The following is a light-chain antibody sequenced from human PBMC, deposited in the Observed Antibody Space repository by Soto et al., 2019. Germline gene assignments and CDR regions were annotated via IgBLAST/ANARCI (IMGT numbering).Light chain of an antibody. J-gene: IGKJ1*01. CDR3: QQSYSTPWT. CDR2: GAS. CDR1: QSFSGNY. Sequence: MVFTQSPGNLALSPLEIFTLSCRASQSFSGNYLTWYQHKPGQAPRLLIYGASSRATGIPDRFSGSRSGTDFTLTISSLQPEDFASYYCQQSYSTPWTFGQGTKVDIK. V-gene: IGKV3-20*01.